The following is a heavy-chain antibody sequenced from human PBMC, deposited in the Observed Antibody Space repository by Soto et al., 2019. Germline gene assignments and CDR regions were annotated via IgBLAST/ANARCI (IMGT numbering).Heavy chain of an antibody. Sequence: GGSLRLSCAASGFTFSSYAMSWVRQAPGKGLEWVSAISGSGGSTYYADSVKGRFTISRDNSKNTLYLQMNSLRAEDTAVYYCAKDVEAGAARPHSFDYWGQGTLVTVSS. CDR2: ISGSGGST. CDR1: GFTFSSYA. D-gene: IGHD6-6*01. J-gene: IGHJ4*02. CDR3: AKDVEAGAARPHSFDY. V-gene: IGHV3-23*01.